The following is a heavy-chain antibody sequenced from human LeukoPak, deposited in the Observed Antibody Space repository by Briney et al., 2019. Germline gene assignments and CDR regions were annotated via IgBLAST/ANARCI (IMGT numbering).Heavy chain of an antibody. V-gene: IGHV4-59*08. CDR2: IYYSGSS. J-gene: IGHJ3*02. Sequence: SETLSLTCTVSGGSISSYYWSWIRQPPGKGLEWIGYIYYSGSSNYNPSLKSRVTISGDTSKNQFSLRLSSVTAADMAVYYCARGIVATTAVVAFDMWGQGTTVTVSS. CDR3: ARGIVATTAVVAFDM. D-gene: IGHD4-23*01. CDR1: GGSISSYY.